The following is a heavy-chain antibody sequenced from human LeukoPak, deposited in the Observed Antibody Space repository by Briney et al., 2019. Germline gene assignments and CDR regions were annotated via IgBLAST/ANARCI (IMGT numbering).Heavy chain of an antibody. J-gene: IGHJ4*02. CDR1: GFTLSSYE. Sequence: GGSLRLSCAASGFTLSSYEMNWVRQAPGKGLEWVSYIRSSGTTIYYADSVKGRFTISRDNAKNSLSLQMNSLRAEDTAVYYCASRYGSGSYPFDYWGQGTPVTVSS. D-gene: IGHD3-10*01. V-gene: IGHV3-48*03. CDR2: IRSSGTTI. CDR3: ASRYGSGSYPFDY.